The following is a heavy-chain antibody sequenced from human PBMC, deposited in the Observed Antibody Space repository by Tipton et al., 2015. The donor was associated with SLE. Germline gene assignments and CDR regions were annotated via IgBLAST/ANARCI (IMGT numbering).Heavy chain of an antibody. V-gene: IGHV4-4*07. CDR3: ARDEDLDY. Sequence: TLSLTCTVSGGSISSYYWTWVRQPAGKGLEWIGRVYTPGSTNYNPSLKSRVTMSVDTSKNQFSLKLTSVTAADTAVYYCARDEDLDYWGQGTLVTVSS. CDR2: VYTPGST. CDR1: GGSISSYY. J-gene: IGHJ4*02.